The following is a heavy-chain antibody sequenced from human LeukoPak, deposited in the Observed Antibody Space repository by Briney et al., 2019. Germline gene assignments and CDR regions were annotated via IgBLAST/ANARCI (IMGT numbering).Heavy chain of an antibody. J-gene: IGHJ2*01. V-gene: IGHV4-34*01. CDR1: GGSFSGYY. CDR2: INHSGST. CDR3: ARLKLGAYFDL. D-gene: IGHD3-16*01. Sequence: SETLSLTCAVYGGSFSGYYWSWIRQPPGKGLEWIGEINHSGSTNYNPSLKSRVTISVDTSKNQFSLKLSSVSAADTAVYYCARLKLGAYFDLWGRGTLVTVSS.